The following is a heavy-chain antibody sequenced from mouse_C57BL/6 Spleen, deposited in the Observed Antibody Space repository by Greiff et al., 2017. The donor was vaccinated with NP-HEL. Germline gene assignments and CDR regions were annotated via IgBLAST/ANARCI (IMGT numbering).Heavy chain of an antibody. CDR3: ARDSSGYGGLAY. J-gene: IGHJ3*01. CDR1: GYSITSGYY. Sequence: EVQLQQSGPGLVKPSQSLSLTCSVTGYSITSGYYWNWIRQFPGNKLEWMGYISYDGSNNYNPSLKNRISITRDTSKNQFFLKLNSVTTEDTATYYCARDSSGYGGLAYWGQGTLVTVSA. CDR2: ISYDGSN. V-gene: IGHV3-6*01. D-gene: IGHD3-2*02.